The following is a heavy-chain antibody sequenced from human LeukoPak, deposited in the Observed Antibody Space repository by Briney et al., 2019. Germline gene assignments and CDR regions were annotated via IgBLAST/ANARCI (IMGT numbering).Heavy chain of an antibody. D-gene: IGHD4-11*01. J-gene: IGHJ4*02. V-gene: IGHV3-23*01. Sequence: PGGSLRLSCAASGFTCTYYAMNWVRQAPGKGLEWVSAISGSDGSTYYADSVKGRFTISRDNSKNTLYLQMNSLRAEDTALYYCAKAGDHSYFDYWGQGTLVTVSS. CDR3: AKAGDHSYFDY. CDR2: ISGSDGST. CDR1: GFTCTYYA.